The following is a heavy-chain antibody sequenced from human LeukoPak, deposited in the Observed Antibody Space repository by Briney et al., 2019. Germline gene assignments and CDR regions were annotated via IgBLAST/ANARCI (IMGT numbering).Heavy chain of an antibody. CDR3: ARDCWDYGSGSYCGIDY. V-gene: IGHV3-21*03. D-gene: IGHD3-10*01. CDR1: GFTFSSYN. CDR2: ITSSSNYI. J-gene: IGHJ4*02. Sequence: GGCLRLSCAASGFTFSSYNTNGGRQAPGKGLEWVSSITSSSNYIYYADSVKGRFTISRDNAKNPLYLQMNSLRAEDTTVYYCARDCWDYGSGSYCGIDYWGQGTLVTVSS.